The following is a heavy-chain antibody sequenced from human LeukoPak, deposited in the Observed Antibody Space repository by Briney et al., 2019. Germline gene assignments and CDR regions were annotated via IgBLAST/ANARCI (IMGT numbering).Heavy chain of an antibody. CDR1: GYTFTSYY. V-gene: IGHV1-46*01. CDR3: ARDPRTLYYYYYMDV. J-gene: IGHJ6*03. Sequence: GASVKVSCKASGYTFTSYYMHWVRQAPGQGLEWMGIINPSGGSTSYAQKFQGRVTMTRDMSTSTVYMELSSLRSEDTAVYYCARDPRTLYYYYYMDVWGKGTTVTVSS. CDR2: INPSGGST. D-gene: IGHD1-14*01.